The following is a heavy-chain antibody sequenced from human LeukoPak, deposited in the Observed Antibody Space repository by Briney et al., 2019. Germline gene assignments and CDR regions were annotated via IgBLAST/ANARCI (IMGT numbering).Heavy chain of an antibody. Sequence: SETLSLTCAVYGGSFSGYYWSWIRQPPGKGLEWIGEINHSGGTNYNPSLKSRVTISVDTSKNQFSLKLSSVTAADTAVYYCARGRYSSGWYTRSLDYWGQGTLVTVSS. V-gene: IGHV4-34*01. D-gene: IGHD6-19*01. CDR1: GGSFSGYY. CDR2: INHSGGT. CDR3: ARGRYSSGWYTRSLDY. J-gene: IGHJ4*02.